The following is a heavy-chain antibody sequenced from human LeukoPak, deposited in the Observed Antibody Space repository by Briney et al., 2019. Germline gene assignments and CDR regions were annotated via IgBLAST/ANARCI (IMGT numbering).Heavy chain of an antibody. V-gene: IGHV3-30*02. J-gene: IGHJ6*03. CDR2: IRYDGSNK. Sequence: GGSLRLSCAASGFTFSSYGMHWVPQAPGKGLEWVAFIRYDGSNKYYADSVKGRFTISRDNSKNTLYLQMNSLRAEDTAVYYCAKDLRRIVGATKGMDVWGKGTTVTVSS. CDR1: GFTFSSYG. D-gene: IGHD1-26*01. CDR3: AKDLRRIVGATKGMDV.